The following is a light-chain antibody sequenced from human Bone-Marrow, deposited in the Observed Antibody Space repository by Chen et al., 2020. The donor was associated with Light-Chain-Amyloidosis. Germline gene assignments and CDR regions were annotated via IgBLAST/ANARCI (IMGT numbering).Light chain of an antibody. CDR2: DVS. Sequence: QSALTQPASVSGSPGQAITISCTGTSSDVGGYNYVSWYQQHPGKAPKLIIFDVSNRPSGVSIRFSGSKSGNTASLTISGLQAEDEADYYCSSYPRSSTLVFGGGTKLPVL. CDR3: SSYPRSSTLV. J-gene: IGLJ2*01. V-gene: IGLV2-14*03. CDR1: SSDVGGYNY.